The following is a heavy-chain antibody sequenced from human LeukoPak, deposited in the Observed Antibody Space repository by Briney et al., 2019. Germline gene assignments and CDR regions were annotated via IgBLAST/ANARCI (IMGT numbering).Heavy chain of an antibody. CDR2: IKQDGSEK. V-gene: IGHV3-7*01. D-gene: IGHD2-2*01. CDR3: ARDPRADIVVVPATQGDY. J-gene: IGHJ4*02. Sequence: GGSLRLSCAASGFTFSSYWMSWVRQAPGKGLEGVANIKQDGSEKYYVDSVKGRFTISRDNAKNSLYLQMNSLRAEDTAVYYCARDPRADIVVVPATQGDYWGQGTLVTVSS. CDR1: GFTFSSYW.